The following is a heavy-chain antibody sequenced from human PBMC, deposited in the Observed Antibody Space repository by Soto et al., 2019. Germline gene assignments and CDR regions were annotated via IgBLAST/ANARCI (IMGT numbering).Heavy chain of an antibody. CDR1: GFTFSTYT. V-gene: IGHV3-21*01. CDR3: ARHVNPWAQGAFDI. D-gene: IGHD3-10*02. CDR2: ISAKSKYI. Sequence: GGSLRLSCAASGFTFSTYTMNWVRQAPGQGLEWVSCISAKSKYIYYANSVQGRFTISRDDAQNSLILQLSSLRAEDTAVYYCARHVNPWAQGAFDIWGQGTMGTVSS. J-gene: IGHJ3*02.